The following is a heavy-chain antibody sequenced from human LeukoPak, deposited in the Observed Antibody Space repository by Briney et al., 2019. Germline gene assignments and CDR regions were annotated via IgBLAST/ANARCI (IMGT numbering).Heavy chain of an antibody. CDR2: IYYSGST. CDR1: GGSISSGGYY. V-gene: IGHV4-31*03. D-gene: IGHD5-18*01. Sequence: SETLSLTCTVSGGSISSGGYYWSWIRQHPGKGLEWIGYIYYSGSTYYNPSLKSRVTISVDTSKNQFSLKLSSVTAADTAVYYCARGDSYASPFDYWGQGTLVTVSS. CDR3: ARGDSYASPFDY. J-gene: IGHJ4*02.